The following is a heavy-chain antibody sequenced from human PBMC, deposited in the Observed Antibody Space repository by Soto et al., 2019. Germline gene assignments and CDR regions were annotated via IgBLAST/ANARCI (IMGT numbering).Heavy chain of an antibody. CDR2: INHSGST. J-gene: IGHJ4*01. V-gene: IGHV4-34*01. CDR3: XXXXXTXLXXY. Sequence: XXXTCAVXGGCFSGYYWTWIRQPPGTGQEWIEEINHSGSTNYNPSLKSRVTISVDTSKNQFSLKLTSVTAADTAVYYCXXXXXTXLXXYXXXGPLVTLSX. CDR1: GGCFSGYY.